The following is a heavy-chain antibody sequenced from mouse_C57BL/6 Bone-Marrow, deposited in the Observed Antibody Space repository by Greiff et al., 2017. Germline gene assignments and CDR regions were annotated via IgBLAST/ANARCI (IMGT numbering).Heavy chain of an antibody. J-gene: IGHJ4*01. CDR1: GYAFSSYW. D-gene: IGHD3-3*01. CDR2: IYPGDGDT. Sequence: VMLVESGAELVKPGASVKISCKASGYAFSSYWMNWVKQRPGKGLEWIGQIYPGDGDTNYNGKFKGKATLTADKSSSTAYMQLSSLTSEDSAVYFCARSRRDFYAMDYWGQGTSGTVSS. CDR3: ARSRRDFYAMDY. V-gene: IGHV1-80*01.